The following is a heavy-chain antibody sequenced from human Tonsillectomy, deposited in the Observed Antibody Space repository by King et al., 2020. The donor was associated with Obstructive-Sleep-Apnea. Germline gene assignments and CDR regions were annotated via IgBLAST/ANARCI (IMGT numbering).Heavy chain of an antibody. CDR3: ARAPKDFDY. CDR2: IGGSGDFT. Sequence: VQLVESGGDLVQPGGSLRLSCAASGFTFGSYAMSWVRQAPGKGLEWLSTIGGSGDFTYYADSVKGRFTISRDNSKNTLPLQMNSLRAEDTALYYCARAPKDFDYWGQGTLVTVSS. J-gene: IGHJ4*02. V-gene: IGHV3-23*04. CDR1: GFTFGSYA.